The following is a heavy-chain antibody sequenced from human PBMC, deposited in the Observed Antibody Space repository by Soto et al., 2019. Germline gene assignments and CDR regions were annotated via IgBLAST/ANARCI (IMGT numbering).Heavy chain of an antibody. V-gene: IGHV3-30-3*01. Sequence: QVQLVESGGGVVQPGGSLRLSCAASGFTFTTYAMHWVRQAPGKGLEWVAVISYDGSIKDYADSVKGRFTISRDNSKNTMFLQMNSLTAEDPAVYFCSSPYYYDSRGHLTLSFFAHGGQGTLVAVSS. CDR1: GFTFTTYA. CDR2: ISYDGSIK. J-gene: IGHJ4*02. CDR3: SSPYYYDSRGHLTLSFFAH. D-gene: IGHD3-22*01.